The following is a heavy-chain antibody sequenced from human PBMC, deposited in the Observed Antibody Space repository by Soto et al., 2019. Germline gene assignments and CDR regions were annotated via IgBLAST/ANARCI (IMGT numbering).Heavy chain of an antibody. CDR2: ARHTTGHYMT. Sequence: EVQLVDSGGGLVQPGGSLRLSCAASGFTFSDHFMEFGSQAPGKGLEWVGRARHTTGHYMTEYAASGQGRFTVSRDESNNSLVRQISNLQSEETAVYYCTTPHRSSSDWYYYWGQGTMVTVSS. J-gene: IGHJ4*02. CDR3: TTPHRSSSDWYYY. D-gene: IGHD6-19*01. CDR1: GFTFSDHF. V-gene: IGHV3-72*01.